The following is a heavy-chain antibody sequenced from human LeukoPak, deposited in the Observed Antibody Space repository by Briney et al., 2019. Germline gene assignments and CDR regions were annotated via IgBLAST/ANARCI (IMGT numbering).Heavy chain of an antibody. CDR2: ISGSGGST. CDR3: ARGYSSRNGFDP. V-gene: IGHV3-23*01. J-gene: IGHJ5*02. D-gene: IGHD5-18*01. Sequence: SGGSLRLSCAASRFTFSNYWMNWVRQAPGKGLEWVSAISGSGGSTYYADSVKGRFTISRDNSKNTLYLQMNSLRAEDTAVYYCARGYSSRNGFDPWGQGTLVTVSS. CDR1: RFTFSNYW.